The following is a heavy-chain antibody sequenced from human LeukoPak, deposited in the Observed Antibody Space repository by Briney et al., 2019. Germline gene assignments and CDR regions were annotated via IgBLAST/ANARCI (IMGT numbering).Heavy chain of an antibody. CDR2: ISGTSTYK. J-gene: IGHJ3*01. Sequence: NPGGSLRLSCAASGFTFSTYGMNWVRQAPGKGLEWVSSISGTSTYKFYADSVKGRFTVSRDNAKNSLYLQMSSLRAEDTAVYYCARETNSGYDDGFDLWGQGTVVAVSS. CDR3: ARETNSGYDDGFDL. CDR1: GFTFSTYG. V-gene: IGHV3-21*06. D-gene: IGHD5-12*01.